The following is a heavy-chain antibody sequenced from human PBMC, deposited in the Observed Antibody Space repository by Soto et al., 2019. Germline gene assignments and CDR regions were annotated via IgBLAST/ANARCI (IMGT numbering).Heavy chain of an antibody. CDR3: ARGGGVTTTGDDY. V-gene: IGHV4-30-2*01. CDR2: IYHSGST. CDR1: GGSINTATHS. J-gene: IGHJ4*02. D-gene: IGHD4-4*01. Sequence: QLQLQESGSGLVKPSQTLSLTCAVSGGSINTATHSWSWIRQPPGKGLEWIGYIYHSGSTYYNPSVKSPVTIATDKANRHFSLRLSSVTAADTAVYYCARGGGVTTTGDDYWGQGILVTVSS.